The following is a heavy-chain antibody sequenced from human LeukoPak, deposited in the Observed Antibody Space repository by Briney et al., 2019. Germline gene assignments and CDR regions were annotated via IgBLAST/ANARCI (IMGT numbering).Heavy chain of an antibody. J-gene: IGHJ4*02. Sequence: SQTLSLTCAISGDSVSSNSAAWNWIRQSPSRGLECLGRTYYRSKWYNDYAVSVKSRITINPDTSKNQFSLQLNSVTPEDTAVYYCARGRPNCSGGSCYSKGFDYWGQGTLVTVSS. V-gene: IGHV6-1*01. D-gene: IGHD2-15*01. CDR2: TYYRSKWYN. CDR1: GDSVSSNSAA. CDR3: ARGRPNCSGGSCYSKGFDY.